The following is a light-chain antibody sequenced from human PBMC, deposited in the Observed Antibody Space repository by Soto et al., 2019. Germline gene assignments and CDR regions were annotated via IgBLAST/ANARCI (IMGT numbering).Light chain of an antibody. CDR1: QNIRNL. CDR3: QQYDDLPIT. J-gene: IGKJ5*01. V-gene: IGKV1-5*01. CDR2: DAS. Sequence: DIQLTQSPSTLSAAVGDSVTITCRASQNIRNLLAWYQQKPGKAPKPLIYDASTLKTGVPSRFRGSGSGTEFSFNITSLQPEDVATYYCQQYDDLPITFGQGTRLEI.